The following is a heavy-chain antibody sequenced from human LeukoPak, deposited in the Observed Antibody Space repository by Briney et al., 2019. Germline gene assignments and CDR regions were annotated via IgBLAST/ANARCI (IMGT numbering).Heavy chain of an antibody. Sequence: GGSLRLSCAVSGFTFVNSIHWVRQAPGKGLEWVSGFDYNSGRIGYADSVKGRFTISRDNVKNSLYLQMNSLRVEDTALYYCTKDVTPGGADVWGQGTTVTVSS. CDR3: TKDVTPGGADV. CDR2: FDYNSGRI. V-gene: IGHV3-9*01. D-gene: IGHD1-14*01. CDR1: GFTFVNS. J-gene: IGHJ6*02.